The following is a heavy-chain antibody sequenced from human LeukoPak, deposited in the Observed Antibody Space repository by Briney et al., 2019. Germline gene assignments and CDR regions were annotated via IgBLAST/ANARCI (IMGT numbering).Heavy chain of an antibody. V-gene: IGHV4-59*12. Sequence: SETLSLTCTVSGGSISSYYWSWIRQPPGKGLEWIGYIYYSGSTNYNPSLKSRVTISVDTSKNQSSLKLSSVTAADTAVYYCARGPPDSSGYYSIDYWGQGTLVTVSS. J-gene: IGHJ4*02. CDR1: GGSISSYY. CDR2: IYYSGST. CDR3: ARGPPDSSGYYSIDY. D-gene: IGHD3-22*01.